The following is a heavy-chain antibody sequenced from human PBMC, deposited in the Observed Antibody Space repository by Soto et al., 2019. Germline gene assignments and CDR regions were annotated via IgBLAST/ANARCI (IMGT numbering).Heavy chain of an antibody. J-gene: IGHJ4*02. V-gene: IGHV1-69*01. CDR3: ARARMVRGVTPLVY. D-gene: IGHD3-10*01. Sequence: QVQLVQSGAEVKKPGSSVKVSCKASGGTFSSYAISWVRQAPGQGLEWMGGIIPIFGTANYAQKFQGRVTITADESTSTAYMELSSLRSEDTAVYYCARARMVRGVTPLVYWGQGTLVTVSS. CDR1: GGTFSSYA. CDR2: IIPIFGTA.